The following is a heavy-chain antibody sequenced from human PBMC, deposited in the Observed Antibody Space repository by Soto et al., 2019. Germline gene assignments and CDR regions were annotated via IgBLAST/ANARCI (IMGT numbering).Heavy chain of an antibody. CDR1: GYTFTSYY. CDR3: ARDEFYFSGGSGYSRSSSTIDY. CDR2: INPSGGST. V-gene: IGHV1-46*01. D-gene: IGHD2-15*01. J-gene: IGHJ4*02. Sequence: ASVKVSCKASGYTFTSYYMHWVRQAPGQGLEWMGIINPSGGSTSYAQKFQGRVTMTRDTSTSTVYMELSSLRSEDTAVYYCARDEFYFSGGSGYSRSSSTIDYWGQGTLVTVSS.